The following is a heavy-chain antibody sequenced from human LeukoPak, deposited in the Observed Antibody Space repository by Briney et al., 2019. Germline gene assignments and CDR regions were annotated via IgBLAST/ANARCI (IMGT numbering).Heavy chain of an antibody. V-gene: IGHV1-18*01. CDR3: AREYSGSYADAFDI. CDR1: GYTFTSYG. Sequence: ASVKVSCKASGYTFTSYGISWVRQAPGQGLEWMGWISAYNGNTNYAQKFQGRVTMTTDTSTSTAYMELRSLRSDDTAVYYCAREYSGSYADAFDIWGQGTMVTVSS. J-gene: IGHJ3*02. D-gene: IGHD1-26*01. CDR2: ISAYNGNT.